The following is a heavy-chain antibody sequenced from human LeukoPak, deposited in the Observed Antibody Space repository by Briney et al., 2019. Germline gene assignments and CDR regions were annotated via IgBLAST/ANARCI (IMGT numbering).Heavy chain of an antibody. D-gene: IGHD3-10*01. J-gene: IGHJ4*02. CDR1: GGSFSGYY. Sequence: PSETLSLTCAVYGGSFSGYYWSWTRQPPGKGLEWIGEINHRVSTNYNPSLKSRVTISVEKSKNQFFLKLKSAAAADTAVYYCARVRNYGSGSYYPYYFDSWGEGTLVTVSS. V-gene: IGHV4-34*01. CDR2: INHRVST. CDR3: ARVRNYGSGSYYPYYFDS.